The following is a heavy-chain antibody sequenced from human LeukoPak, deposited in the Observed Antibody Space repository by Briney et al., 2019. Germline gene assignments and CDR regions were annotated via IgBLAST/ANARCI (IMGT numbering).Heavy chain of an antibody. CDR3: ARDPGYSNYYYYYGMDV. V-gene: IGHV4-4*07. CDR1: GGSISSYY. J-gene: IGHJ6*02. D-gene: IGHD4-11*01. CDR2: IYTSGST. Sequence: SETLSLTCTVSGGSISSYYWSWIRQPAGKGLEWIRRIYTSGSTNYNPSLKSRVTMSVDTSKNQFSLKLSSVTAADTAVYYCARDPGYSNYYYYYGMDVWGQGTTVTVSS.